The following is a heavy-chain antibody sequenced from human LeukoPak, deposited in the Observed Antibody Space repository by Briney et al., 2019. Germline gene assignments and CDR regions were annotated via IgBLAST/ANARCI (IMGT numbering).Heavy chain of an antibody. CDR3: ARGRRVYGSVGYMDV. CDR1: GGSFSGYY. D-gene: IGHD3-10*01. CDR2: INHSGST. J-gene: IGHJ6*03. V-gene: IGHV4-34*01. Sequence: SETLSLTCAVYGGSFSGYYWSWIRQPPGKGLEWIGEINHSGSTNSNPSLKSRDTMSVDTSKNQFTLNLSSVTAADTAVYYCARGRRVYGSVGYMDVWGKGTTVTVSS.